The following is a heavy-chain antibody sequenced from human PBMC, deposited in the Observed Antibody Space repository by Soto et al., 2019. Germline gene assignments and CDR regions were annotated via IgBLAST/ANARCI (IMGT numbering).Heavy chain of an antibody. D-gene: IGHD2-15*01. V-gene: IGHV4-34*01. J-gene: IGHJ6*02. CDR1: GGSFSGYY. Sequence: SETLSLTCAVYGGSFSGYYWSWIRQPPGKGLEWIGEINHSGSTNYNPSLKSRVTISVDTSKNQFSLKLSSVTAADTAVYYCARDPRDIVVVVAATPYPYYYYYGMDVWGQGTTVTVSS. CDR2: INHSGST. CDR3: ARDPRDIVVVVAATPYPYYYYYGMDV.